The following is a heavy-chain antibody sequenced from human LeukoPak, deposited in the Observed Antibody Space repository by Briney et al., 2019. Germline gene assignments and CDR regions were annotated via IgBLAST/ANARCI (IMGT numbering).Heavy chain of an antibody. CDR3: ARVGGRAEY. CDR2: MYYSGST. Sequence: SETLSLTCTVSGGSISSYSWSWIRQPPGKGLEWIGYMYYSGSTNYNPSLKSRVTISVDTSKNQFSLKLNSVTAADTAVYFCARVGGRAEYWGQGTLAIVSS. J-gene: IGHJ4*02. V-gene: IGHV4-59*01. CDR1: GGSISSYS.